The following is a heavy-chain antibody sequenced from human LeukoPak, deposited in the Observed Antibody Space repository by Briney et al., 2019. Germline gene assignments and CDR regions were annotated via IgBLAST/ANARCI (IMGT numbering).Heavy chain of an antibody. D-gene: IGHD5-18*01. CDR3: AKGDKPVIAMVKFDY. Sequence: GGSLRLSCAASGFTFSSYAMHWVRQAPGKGLEYVSAISSNGGSTYYANSVKGRFTISRDNSKNTLYMQMNSLRAEDTAVYYCAKGDKPVIAMVKFDYWGQGTLVTVSS. CDR1: GFTFSSYA. V-gene: IGHV3-64*01. CDR2: ISSNGGST. J-gene: IGHJ4*02.